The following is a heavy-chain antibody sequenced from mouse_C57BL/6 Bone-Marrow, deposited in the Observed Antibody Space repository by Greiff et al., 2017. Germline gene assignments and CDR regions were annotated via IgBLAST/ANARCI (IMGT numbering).Heavy chain of an antibody. V-gene: IGHV1-5*01. CDR1: GYTFTSYW. J-gene: IGHJ3*01. CDR3: TCNYFFDY. CDR2: IYPGNSDT. D-gene: IGHD2-1*01. Sequence: VQLQQSGTVLARPGASVKMSCKTSGYTFTSYWMHWVKQRPGQGLEWIGAIYPGNSDTSYNQKFKGKAKLTAVTSASTAYMGLSSLTTEDSAVYYCTCNYFFDYWGQGTLVTVSA.